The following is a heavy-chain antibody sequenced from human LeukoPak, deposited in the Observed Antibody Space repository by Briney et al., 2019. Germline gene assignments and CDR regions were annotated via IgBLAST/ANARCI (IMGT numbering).Heavy chain of an antibody. Sequence: KASETLSLTCSVSGGSISSYYWSWIRQPPGKGLDWIGYIYHSGSTNYNPSPKSRFTISLDTSKNQFSLKLSSVTAADTAVYYCARTYYYGSGRYFDYWGQGTLVTVSS. V-gene: IGHV4-59*01. CDR1: GGSISSYY. CDR3: ARTYYYGSGRYFDY. J-gene: IGHJ4*02. D-gene: IGHD3-10*01. CDR2: IYHSGST.